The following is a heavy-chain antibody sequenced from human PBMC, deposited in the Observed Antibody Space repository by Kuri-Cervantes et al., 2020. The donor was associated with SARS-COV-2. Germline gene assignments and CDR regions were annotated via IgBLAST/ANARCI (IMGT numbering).Heavy chain of an antibody. D-gene: IGHD2-2*01. J-gene: IGHJ6*02. CDR1: GGFSSNYY. V-gene: IGHV4-59*01. CDR3: ARDRPAYYYYYYGMDV. CDR2: VSYTGSP. Sequence: SETLSLTCTVSGGFSSNYYWSWIRQSPGKRLEWIGYVSYTGSPNYNPSLKSRVTISVDTSKNQFSLKLSSVTAADTAVYYCARDRPAYYYYYYGMDVWGQGTTVTVSS.